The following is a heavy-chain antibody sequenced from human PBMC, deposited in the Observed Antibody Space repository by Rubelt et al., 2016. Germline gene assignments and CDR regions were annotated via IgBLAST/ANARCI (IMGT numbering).Heavy chain of an antibody. J-gene: IGHJ4*02. V-gene: IGHV1-2*06. CDR2: INPHSGDT. CDR1: GGTFSSYA. D-gene: IGHD3-3*01. CDR3: AGAISSAGVDH. Sequence: QVQLVQSGAEVKKPGSSVKVSCKASGGTFSSYAISWVRQAPGQGLEWVGRINPHSGDTNFAQKFQDRVTLTGGTHISTGYLELNRLRADETAVYFCAGAISSAGVDHWGQGTLVTVSS.